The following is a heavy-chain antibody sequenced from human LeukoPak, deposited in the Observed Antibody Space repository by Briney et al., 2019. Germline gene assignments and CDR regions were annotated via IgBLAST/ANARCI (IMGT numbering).Heavy chain of an antibody. CDR1: GFTFSDYY. D-gene: IGHD2-15*01. V-gene: IGHV4-59*08. J-gene: IGHJ4*02. Sequence: GSLRLSCTASGFTFSDYYWSWIRQPPGKGLEWIGYIYYSGSTNYNPSLKSRVTISLDTSKNQFSLKLSSVTAADTAVYYCARSGSYAAAGDYWGQGTLVTVSS. CDR3: ARSGSYAAAGDY. CDR2: IYYSGST.